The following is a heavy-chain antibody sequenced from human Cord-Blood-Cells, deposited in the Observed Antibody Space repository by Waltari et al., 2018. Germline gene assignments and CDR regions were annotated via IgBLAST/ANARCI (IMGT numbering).Heavy chain of an antibody. Sequence: QVQLQQWGAGLLKPSETLSLTCAVHGGSFSGYYWSWIRQPPGKGLEWIGEINHSGSTNYNPSLKSRGTISVDTSKNQFSLKLSSVTAADTAVYYCAGNYDFWSGYYYWGQGTLVTVSS. CDR2: INHSGST. D-gene: IGHD3-3*01. J-gene: IGHJ4*02. CDR1: GGSFSGYY. CDR3: AGNYDFWSGYYY. V-gene: IGHV4-34*01.